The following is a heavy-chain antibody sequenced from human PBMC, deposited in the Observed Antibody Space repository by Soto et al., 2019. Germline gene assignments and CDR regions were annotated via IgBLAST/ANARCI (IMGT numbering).Heavy chain of an antibody. V-gene: IGHV3-23*01. J-gene: IGHJ6*02. CDR3: AKFRHPTSIKAYYYYAMNV. CDR1: GFTFDSYA. Sequence: GGSLRLSCAASGFTFDSYAMSWVRQAPGKGLEWVSAHSGGGGHTYHADSVKGRFTMSRDNSKNTLYLQMNSLRDEDTAVYYCAKFRHPTSIKAYYYYAMNVWGQGTTVTVSS. CDR2: HSGGGGHT.